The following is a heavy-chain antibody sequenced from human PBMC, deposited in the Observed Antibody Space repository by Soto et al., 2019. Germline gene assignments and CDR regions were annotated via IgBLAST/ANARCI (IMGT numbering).Heavy chain of an antibody. CDR1: GGTFSSYA. CDR3: ARNPDTNYYYGMDV. CDR2: IIPFFGTA. J-gene: IGHJ6*02. Sequence: QVQLVQSGAEVKKPGSSVKVSCKASGGTFSSYAISWVRQAPGQGLEWMGGIIPFFGTANYAQKFQGRVTITADESTRTAYMELSSLRSEDTAVYYCARNPDTNYYYGMDVWGQGTTVTVSS. V-gene: IGHV1-69*12.